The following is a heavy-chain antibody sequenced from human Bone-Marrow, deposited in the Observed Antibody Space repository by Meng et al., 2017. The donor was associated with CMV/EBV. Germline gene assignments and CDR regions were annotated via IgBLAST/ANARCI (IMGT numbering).Heavy chain of an antibody. CDR2: INPNSGGT. CDR1: TFTGYY. Sequence: TFTGYYMHWVRQAPGQGLEWMGWINPNSGGTNYAQKFQGRVTMTRDTSISTAYMELSRLRSDDTAVYYCARGRPIFGVVIILDGMDVWGQGTTVTVSS. V-gene: IGHV1-2*02. D-gene: IGHD3-3*01. CDR3: ARGRPIFGVVIILDGMDV. J-gene: IGHJ6*02.